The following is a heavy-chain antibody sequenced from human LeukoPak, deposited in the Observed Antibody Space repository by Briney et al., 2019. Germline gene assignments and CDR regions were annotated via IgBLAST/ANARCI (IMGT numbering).Heavy chain of an antibody. Sequence: SETLSLTCTVSGGSISSSTYYWGWIRQPPGKGLEWIGSIYYSGSTYYNPSLKSRVTISVDTSKNQFSLKLSSVTAADTAVYYCARPRMYSSGHINWFDPWGQGTLVTVSS. J-gene: IGHJ5*02. V-gene: IGHV4-39*07. D-gene: IGHD6-19*01. CDR3: ARPRMYSSGHINWFDP. CDR1: GGSISSSTYY. CDR2: IYYSGST.